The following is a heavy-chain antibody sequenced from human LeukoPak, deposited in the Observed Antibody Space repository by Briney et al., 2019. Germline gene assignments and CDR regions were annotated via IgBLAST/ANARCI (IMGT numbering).Heavy chain of an antibody. D-gene: IGHD2-2*01. CDR3: ARDGAYCSSTSCYPFFLLLI. J-gene: IGHJ3*02. CDR2: INPNSGGT. V-gene: IGHV1-2*02. CDR1: GYTFTGYY. Sequence: ASVKVSCKASGYTFTGYYMHWVRQAPGQGLEWMGWINPNSGGTNYAQKFQGRVTMTRDTSISTAYMELSRLRSDDTAVYYCARDGAYCSSTSCYPFFLLLIWGQGTMVTVSS.